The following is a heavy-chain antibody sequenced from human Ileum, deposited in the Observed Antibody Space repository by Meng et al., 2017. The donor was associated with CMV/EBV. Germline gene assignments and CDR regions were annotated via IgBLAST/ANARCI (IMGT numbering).Heavy chain of an antibody. CDR1: GFTFSSYA. D-gene: IGHD1-1*01. Sequence: GESLKISCAASGFTFSSYAMSWVRQAPGKGLEWVAGIIGSGDSAYYADSVKGRFTISRDNSKNTLYLQVSSLRAEDTALFYCAKGGPTAPDPRYFQHWGQGTLVTVSS. V-gene: IGHV3-23*01. J-gene: IGHJ1*01. CDR2: IIGSGDSA. CDR3: AKGGPTAPDPRYFQH.